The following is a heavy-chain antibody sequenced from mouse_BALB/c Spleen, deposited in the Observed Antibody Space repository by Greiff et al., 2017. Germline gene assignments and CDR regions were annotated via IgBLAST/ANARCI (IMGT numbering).Heavy chain of an antibody. D-gene: IGHD2-1*01. J-gene: IGHJ1*01. CDR1: GFTFSDYG. CDR2: ISNLAYSI. Sequence: EVQLVESGGGLVQPGGSRKLSCAASGFTFSDYGMAWVRQAPGKGPEWVAFISNLAYSIYYADTVTGRFTISRENAKNTLYLEMSSLRSEDTAMYYCARDGNYVDWYFDVWGAGTTVTVSS. V-gene: IGHV5-15*02. CDR3: ARDGNYVDWYFDV.